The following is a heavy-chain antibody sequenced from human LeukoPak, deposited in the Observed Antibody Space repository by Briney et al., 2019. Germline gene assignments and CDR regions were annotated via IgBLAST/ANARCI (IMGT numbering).Heavy chain of an antibody. V-gene: IGHV4-34*01. Sequence: SETLSLTCAVYGGSFSGYYWSWIRQPPGKGLEWVGEINHSGSTNYNPSLKSRVTISVDTSKNQFSLKLSSVTAADTAVYYWARSQPWRGAFDIWGQGTMFTVSS. CDR3: ARSQPWRGAFDI. CDR2: INHSGST. CDR1: GGSFSGYY. J-gene: IGHJ3*02. D-gene: IGHD3-3*01.